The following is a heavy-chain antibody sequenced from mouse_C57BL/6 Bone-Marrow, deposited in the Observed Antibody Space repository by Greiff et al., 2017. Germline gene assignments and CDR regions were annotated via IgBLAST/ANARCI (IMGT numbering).Heavy chain of an antibody. CDR1: GYTFTDYY. Sequence: VQLQQSGPELVKPGASVKISCKASGYTFTDYYMNWVKQSHGKSLEWIGDINPNNGGTSYNQKFKGKATLTVDKSSSTAYMELRSLTSEDSAVYDCARESAQATLFDYCGRGTTLTVTS. CDR2: INPNNGGT. D-gene: IGHD3-2*02. V-gene: IGHV1-26*01. J-gene: IGHJ2*01. CDR3: ARESAQATLFDY.